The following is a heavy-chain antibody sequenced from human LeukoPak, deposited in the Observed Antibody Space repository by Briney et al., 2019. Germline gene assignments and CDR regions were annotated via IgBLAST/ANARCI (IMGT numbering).Heavy chain of an antibody. CDR1: GFTFHDYA. Sequence: GGSLRLSCVASGFTFHDYAMSWVRQVPGKGLEWVSLISGDGGSASYAASVKGRFTTSRDNSKNSLYLQMNSLRTEDTAFYYCAKASSGSSSRPIDYWGQGTLVTVSS. CDR3: AKASSGSSSRPIDY. J-gene: IGHJ4*02. D-gene: IGHD3-10*01. V-gene: IGHV3-43*02. CDR2: ISGDGGSA.